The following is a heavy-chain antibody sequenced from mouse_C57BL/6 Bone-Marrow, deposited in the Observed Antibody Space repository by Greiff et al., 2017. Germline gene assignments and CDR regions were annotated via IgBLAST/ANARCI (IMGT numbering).Heavy chain of an antibody. J-gene: IGHJ1*03. CDR2: IYPGDGDT. CDR3: ARGGVYYGSRHWYFDV. V-gene: IGHV1-80*01. CDR1: GYAFSSYW. Sequence: VQLQQSGAELVKPGASVKISCKASGYAFSSYWMNWVKQRPGKGLEWIGQIYPGDGDTNYNGKFKGKATLTADKSSSTAYMQLSSLTSADSAVYFCARGGVYYGSRHWYFDVWGTGTTVTVSS. D-gene: IGHD1-1*01.